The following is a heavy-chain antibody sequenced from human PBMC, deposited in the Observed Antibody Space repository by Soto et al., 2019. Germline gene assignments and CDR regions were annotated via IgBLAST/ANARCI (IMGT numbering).Heavy chain of an antibody. CDR3: ARRVVPAVADAFDI. J-gene: IGHJ3*02. Sequence: PSETLSLTCTVSGGSISSSSYYWGWIRQPPGKGLEWIGSIYYSGSTYYNPSLKSRVTISVDTSKNQFSLKLSSVTAADTAVYYCARRVVPAVADAFDIWGQGTMVTVSS. V-gene: IGHV4-39*01. CDR2: IYYSGST. CDR1: GGSISSSSYY. D-gene: IGHD2-2*01.